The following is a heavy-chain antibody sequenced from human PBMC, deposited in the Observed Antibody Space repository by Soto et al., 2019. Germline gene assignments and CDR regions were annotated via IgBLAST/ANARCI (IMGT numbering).Heavy chain of an antibody. CDR2: ISGSGGST. J-gene: IGHJ4*02. D-gene: IGHD6-13*01. CDR1: GFTFSSYA. V-gene: IGHV3-23*01. CDR3: AKGDIVSSWLNY. Sequence: GGSLRLSCAASGFTFSSYAMSWVRQAPGKGLEWVSAISGSGGSTYYADSVKGRFTISRDNSKNALYLRMNSLRAEDTAVYYCAKGDIVSSWLNYWGQGTLVTVSS.